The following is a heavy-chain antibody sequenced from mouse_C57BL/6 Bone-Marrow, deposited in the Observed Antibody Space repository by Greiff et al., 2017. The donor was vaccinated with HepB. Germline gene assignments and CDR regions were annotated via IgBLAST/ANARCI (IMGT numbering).Heavy chain of an antibody. CDR3: ARFYGSSHVPAWFAY. D-gene: IGHD1-1*01. J-gene: IGHJ3*01. CDR2: IHPNSCST. CDR1: GYTFTSYW. Sequence: QVQLQQPGAELVKPGASVKLSCKASGYTFTSYWMHWVKQRPGQGLEWIGMIHPNSCSTNYNEKFKSKATLTVDKSSSTAYMQLSSLTSEDSAVYYCARFYGSSHVPAWFAYWGQGTLVTVSA. V-gene: IGHV1-64*01.